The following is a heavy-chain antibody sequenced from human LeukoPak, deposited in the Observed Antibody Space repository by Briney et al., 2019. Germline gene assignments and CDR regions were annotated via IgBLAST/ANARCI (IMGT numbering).Heavy chain of an antibody. CDR1: GYTFTGYF. V-gene: IGHV1-2*02. D-gene: IGHD2-21*02. CDR2: INPNIGDA. CDR3: ARMDLDGGDSIGFDS. Sequence: ASVKVSCKATGYTFTGYFMHWGRQAPGQGLEWMGWINPNIGDASYAQKFQGRATMTRDRSINTAYMELSRLTSDDTAVYYCARMDLDGGDSIGFDSWGQGTLVTVSS. J-gene: IGHJ5*01.